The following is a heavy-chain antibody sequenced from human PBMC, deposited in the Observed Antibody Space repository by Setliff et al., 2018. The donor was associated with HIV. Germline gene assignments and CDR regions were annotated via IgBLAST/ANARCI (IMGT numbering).Heavy chain of an antibody. V-gene: IGHV4-61*02. D-gene: IGHD2-8*01. CDR1: GDSISSGSYY. J-gene: IGHJ4*02. CDR3: SSGPYCSNAVCWYSVWYFDF. Sequence: PSETLSLTCTVSGDSISSGSYYWSWIRQPAGKGLEWIGRIYTTGTTDYNPSLKTRASMSIDTSKNQFSLKLTSVTAADTAVYYCSSGPYCSNAVCWYSVWYFDFWGQGTRVTVSS. CDR2: IYTTGTT.